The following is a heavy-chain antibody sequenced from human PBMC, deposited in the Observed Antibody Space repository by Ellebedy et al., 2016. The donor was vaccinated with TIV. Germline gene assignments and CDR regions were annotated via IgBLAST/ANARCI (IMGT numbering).Heavy chain of an antibody. CDR3: ARGVQQWLVTDYWYFDL. CDR1: GGSFSGHY. CDR2: INHRGST. J-gene: IGHJ2*01. Sequence: SETLSLXXAVYGGSFSGHYWSWIRQPPGKGLEWIGEINHRGSTNYNPSLKSRVTISVDTSKNQFSLKLNSVTAADTAVYYCARGVQQWLVTDYWYFDLWGRGTLVTVSS. V-gene: IGHV4-34*01. D-gene: IGHD6-19*01.